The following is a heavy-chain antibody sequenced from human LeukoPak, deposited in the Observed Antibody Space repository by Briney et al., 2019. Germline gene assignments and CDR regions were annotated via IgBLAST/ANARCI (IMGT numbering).Heavy chain of an antibody. V-gene: IGHV3-23*01. CDR2: ISGSGGST. CDR3: AKAYWNEYYFDY. J-gene: IGHJ4*02. Sequence: GGSLRLSCAASGFTFSSYAISWVRQTPGRGLEWVSAISGSGGSTYYTDSVKGRFTISRDNSRSTLFLQMNSLRAEDTAVYYCAKAYWNEYYFDYWGQGTLVTVSS. CDR1: GFTFSSYA. D-gene: IGHD1-1*01.